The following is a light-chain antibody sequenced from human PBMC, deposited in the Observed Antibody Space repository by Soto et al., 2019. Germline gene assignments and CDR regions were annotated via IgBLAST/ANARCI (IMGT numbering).Light chain of an antibody. V-gene: IGKV3-20*01. CDR3: QEYYTFPFT. J-gene: IGKJ3*01. Sequence: EIVLTQSPGTLSLSPGERATLSCRASQSVSSSYLAWYQQKPGQAPRLLIYGASSRATGIPDRFSGSGSGTDFTLTISRLEPYFFAESDCQEYYTFPFTFGPGT. CDR2: GAS. CDR1: QSVSSSY.